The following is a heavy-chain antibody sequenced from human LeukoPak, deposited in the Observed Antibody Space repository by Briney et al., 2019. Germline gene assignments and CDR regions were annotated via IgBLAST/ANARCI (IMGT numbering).Heavy chain of an antibody. CDR3: AKDVHRLRWYIPEGSGGNWFDP. J-gene: IGHJ5*02. D-gene: IGHD4-23*01. CDR1: GGSISSYY. Sequence: PSETLSLTCTVSGGSISSYYWSWIRQPAGKGLEWIGRIYTSGSTNYNPSLKSRVTMSVDTSKNQFSLKLSSVTAADTAVYYCAKDVHRLRWYIPEGSGGNWFDPWGQGTLVTVSS. CDR2: IYTSGST. V-gene: IGHV4-4*07.